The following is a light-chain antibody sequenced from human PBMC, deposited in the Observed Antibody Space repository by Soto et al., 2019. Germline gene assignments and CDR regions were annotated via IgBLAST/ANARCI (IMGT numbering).Light chain of an antibody. CDR3: CPYASGSIYV. J-gene: IGLJ1*01. V-gene: IGLV2-14*01. CDR1: SSDVGAFNY. Sequence: QSVLTQPASVSGSPGQSITISCTGTSSDVGAFNYVSWYLQYPGKAPKLMIYEVGNWPSGVSNRFSGSKSGNTASLTISGLQAEDEADYYCCPYASGSIYVFGTGTKLTVL. CDR2: EVG.